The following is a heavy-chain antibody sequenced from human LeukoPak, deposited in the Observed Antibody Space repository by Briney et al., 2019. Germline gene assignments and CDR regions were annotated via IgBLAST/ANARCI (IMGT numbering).Heavy chain of an antibody. CDR1: GFTFTYVW. D-gene: IGHD6-19*01. V-gene: IGHV3-64*01. CDR2: ITSDGVRT. CDR3: ARAGSSAWSGP. J-gene: IGHJ5*02. Sequence: GGSLRLSCAASGFTFTYVWMSWVRQAPGKGLEYVAAITSDGVRTFYASSVQGRFINSRDNSKNTLYIEMCRLKAEDMAVYYCARAGSSAWSGPWGQGTLVTVSS.